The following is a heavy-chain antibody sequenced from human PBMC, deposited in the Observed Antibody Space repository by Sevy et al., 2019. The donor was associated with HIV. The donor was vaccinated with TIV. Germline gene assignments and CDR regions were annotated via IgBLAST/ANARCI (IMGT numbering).Heavy chain of an antibody. J-gene: IGHJ6*02. CDR1: GYTFTGYY. D-gene: IGHD5-18*01. CDR3: AGGTYSSGEFYCHGVDV. Sequence: ASVKVSCKAAGYTFTGYYLHWVRQAPGRGLEWMGWINPNRGDTHYAQKFQGWVTMTSDTSISTAYMDLNRLTSDDTAVDYCAGGTYSSGEFYCHGVDVWGLGTMVTVSS. CDR2: INPNRGDT. V-gene: IGHV1-2*04.